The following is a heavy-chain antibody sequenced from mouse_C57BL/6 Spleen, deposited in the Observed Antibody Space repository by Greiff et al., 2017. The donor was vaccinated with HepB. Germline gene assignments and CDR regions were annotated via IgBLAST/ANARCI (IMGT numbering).Heavy chain of an antibody. J-gene: IGHJ3*01. V-gene: IGHV1-81*01. CDR1: TSYG. CDR3: AKWGDIDDYDTWFAY. D-gene: IGHD2-4*01. CDR2: IYPRSGNT. Sequence: VQLQQSGAELARPGASVKLSFTSYGISWVKQRTGQGLEWIGEIYPRSGNTYYNEKFKGKATLTADKSSSTAYMELRSLTSEDSAVYFCAKWGDIDDYDTWFAYWGQGTLVTVSA.